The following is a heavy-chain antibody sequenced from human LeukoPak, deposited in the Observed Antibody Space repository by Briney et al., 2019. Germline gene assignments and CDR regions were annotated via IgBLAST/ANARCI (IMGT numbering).Heavy chain of an antibody. Sequence: AASVKVSCKASGGTFSSYAISWVRQAPGQGLEWMGRIIPILGIANYAQKFQGRVTITADKSTSTAYMELSSLRSEDTAVYYCARDLYCTNGVCQSEIFFDYWGQGTLVTVSS. J-gene: IGHJ4*02. V-gene: IGHV1-69*04. CDR1: GGTFSSYA. CDR3: ARDLYCTNGVCQSEIFFDY. CDR2: IIPILGIA. D-gene: IGHD2-8*01.